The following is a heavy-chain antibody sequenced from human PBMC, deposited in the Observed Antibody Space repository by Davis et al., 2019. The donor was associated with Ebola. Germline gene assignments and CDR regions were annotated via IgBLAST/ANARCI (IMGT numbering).Heavy chain of an antibody. Sequence: GESLKISCAGSGFTFSSDAMSWVRQAPGKGQELVSAISGGGGTYYAESVNGRYTISRDNSKNTLYLQMNSLIADDTAVYYCAKAGPLYCSGIACNYFYYYYMDVWGKGTTVTVS. D-gene: IGHD2-15*01. J-gene: IGHJ6*03. CDR1: GFTFSSDA. CDR2: ISGGGGT. CDR3: AKAGPLYCSGIACNYFYYYYMDV. V-gene: IGHV3-23*01.